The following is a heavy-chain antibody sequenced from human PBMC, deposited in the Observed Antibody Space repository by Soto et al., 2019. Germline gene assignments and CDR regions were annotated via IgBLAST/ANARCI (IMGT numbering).Heavy chain of an antibody. CDR1: GGSFSGYY. V-gene: IGHV4-34*01. CDR2: INHSGST. J-gene: IGHJ4*02. D-gene: IGHD3-10*01. CDR3: ARGRGTMVRGVNYFDY. Sequence: PSETLSLTCAVYGGSFSGYYWSWIRQPPGKGLEWIGEINHSGSTNYNPSLKSRVTISVDTSKNQFSLKLSSVTAADTAVYYCARGRGTMVRGVNYFDYWGQGTLVTVSS.